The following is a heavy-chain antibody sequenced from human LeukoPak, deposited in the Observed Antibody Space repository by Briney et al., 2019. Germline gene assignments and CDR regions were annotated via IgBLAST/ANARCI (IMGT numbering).Heavy chain of an antibody. Sequence: SETLSLTCTVSGGSISSYYWSWIRQPAGKGLEWIGRIYTSGSTTYNPSLKSRVTISVDTSKNQFSLKLSSVTAADTAVYYCARGSYYYGSGSYVDYFDYWGQGTLVTVSS. D-gene: IGHD3-10*01. CDR3: ARGSYYYGSGSYVDYFDY. CDR1: GGSISSYY. CDR2: IYTSGST. V-gene: IGHV4-4*07. J-gene: IGHJ4*02.